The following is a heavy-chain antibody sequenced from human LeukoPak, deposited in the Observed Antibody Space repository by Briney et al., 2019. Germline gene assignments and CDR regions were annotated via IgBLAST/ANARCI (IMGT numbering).Heavy chain of an antibody. CDR3: ARPSRGYSYGPLDY. D-gene: IGHD5-18*01. CDR1: GFTFSNAW. J-gene: IGHJ4*02. V-gene: IGHV4-59*01. Sequence: GSLRLSCAASGFTFSNAWMTWVRQPPGKGLEWIGYIYYSGSTNYNPSLKSRVTISVDTSKNQFSLKLSSVTAADTAVYYCARPSRGYSYGPLDYWGQGTLVTVSS. CDR2: IYYSGST.